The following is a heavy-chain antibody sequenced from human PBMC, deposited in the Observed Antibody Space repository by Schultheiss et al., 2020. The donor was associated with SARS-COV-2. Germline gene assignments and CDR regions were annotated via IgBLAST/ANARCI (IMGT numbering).Heavy chain of an antibody. CDR1: GFTFSSYA. V-gene: IGHV3-30*01. CDR2: IWHDGSNK. D-gene: IGHD6-19*01. J-gene: IGHJ4*02. CDR3: ASYLLQWLVVY. Sequence: GESLKISCAASGFTFSSYALHWVRQAPGKGLEWVVVIWHDGSNKYYADSVKGRFTISRDNSKNTLYLQMNSLRAEDTAVYYCASYLLQWLVVYWGQGTLVTVSS.